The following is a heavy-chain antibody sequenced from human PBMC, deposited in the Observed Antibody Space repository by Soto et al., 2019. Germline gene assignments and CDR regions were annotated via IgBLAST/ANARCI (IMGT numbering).Heavy chain of an antibody. CDR3: TREREGSGSNTGGWFDP. D-gene: IGHD1-26*01. CDR2: ISISSSPI. V-gene: IGHV3-48*01. CDR1: GFTFSSYS. Sequence: EVQLVESGGGLVQPGGYLRLSCAASGFTFSSYSMNWVRPAPGKGLEWVSYISISSSPIYYADSVKGRFTISRDNAKNSLSLQMNRLRAEELAVYYCTREREGSGSNTGGWFDPWGKGTLVTVSS. J-gene: IGHJ5*02.